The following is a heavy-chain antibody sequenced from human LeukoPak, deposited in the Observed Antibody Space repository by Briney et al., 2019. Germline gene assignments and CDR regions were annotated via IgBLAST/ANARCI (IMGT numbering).Heavy chain of an antibody. J-gene: IGHJ4*02. CDR2: IKQDGSEK. V-gene: IGHV3-7*01. CDR1: GFTFSIYW. Sequence: GGSLRLSCAASGFTFSIYWMSWVRQAPGKGLEWVANIKQDGSEKYYVDSVKGRFTISRDNAKNSLYLQMNSLKAEDTAVYYCASPPYDFWSGYLGYWGQGTLVTVSS. CDR3: ASPPYDFWSGYLGY. D-gene: IGHD3-3*01.